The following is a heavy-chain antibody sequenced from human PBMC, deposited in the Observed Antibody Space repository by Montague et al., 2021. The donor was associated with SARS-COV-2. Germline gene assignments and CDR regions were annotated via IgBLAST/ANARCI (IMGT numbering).Heavy chain of an antibody. D-gene: IGHD5-12*01. Sequence: TLSLTCTVSGGSISSCSYYWSWIRQPAGKGLDWIGRIYTSGTTDYSFSRKSRVTISVDTSKNQFSLKLTSVTAADTAVYYCARAYSCCWSHLDNWGQGSLVTVSS. J-gene: IGHJ4*02. V-gene: IGHV4-61*02. CDR2: IYTSGTT. CDR1: GGSISSCSYY. CDR3: ARAYSCCWSHLDN.